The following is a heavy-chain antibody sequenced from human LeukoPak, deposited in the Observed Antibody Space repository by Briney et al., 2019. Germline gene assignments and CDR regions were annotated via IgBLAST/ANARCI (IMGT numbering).Heavy chain of an antibody. J-gene: IGHJ4*02. CDR2: ISSSSSTI. CDR1: GFTFSSSW. CDR3: ARVGSSGWYTYYFDY. D-gene: IGHD6-19*01. V-gene: IGHV3-48*01. Sequence: GGSLRLSCAASGFTFSSSWMTWVRQAPGKGLEWVSYISSSSSTIYYADSVKGRFTISRDNAKNSLYLQMNSLRAEDTAVYYCARVGSSGWYTYYFDYWGQGTLVTVSS.